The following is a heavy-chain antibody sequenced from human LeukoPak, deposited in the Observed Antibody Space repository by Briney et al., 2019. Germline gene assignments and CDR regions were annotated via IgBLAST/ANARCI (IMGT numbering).Heavy chain of an antibody. CDR2: IIPIFGTA. CDR3: ARSPVRAVRGVIPYYFDY. D-gene: IGHD3-10*01. CDR1: GGTXSSYA. Sequence: SVKVSCKASGGTXSSYAISWVRQAPGQGLEWMGGIIPIFGTANYAQKFQGRVTITADESTSTAYMELSSLRSEDTAVYYCARSPVRAVRGVIPYYFDYWGQGTLVTVSS. V-gene: IGHV1-69*13. J-gene: IGHJ4*02.